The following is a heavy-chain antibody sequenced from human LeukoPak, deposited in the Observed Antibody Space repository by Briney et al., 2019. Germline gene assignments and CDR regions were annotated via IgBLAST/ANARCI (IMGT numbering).Heavy chain of an antibody. CDR2: ISDSGST. CDR1: GGSIGTSAYY. CDR3: ARGRYSYGWNDS. D-gene: IGHD3-16*02. J-gene: IGHJ5*01. V-gene: IGHV4-31*03. Sequence: PSETLSLTCTVSGGSIGTSAYYWNWIRLHPGKGLEWIGFISDSGSTLYNASLKSRISISSDTSKNQFFLKLTSVTAADMAVYYCARGRYSYGWNDSWGQGTLVTVSS.